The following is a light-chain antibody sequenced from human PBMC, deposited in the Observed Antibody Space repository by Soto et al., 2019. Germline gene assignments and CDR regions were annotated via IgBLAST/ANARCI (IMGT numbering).Light chain of an antibody. CDR2: AAS. Sequence: DIQMTQSPSSLSASVGDRVTITCRASQSISSYLNWYQQKPGKAPKLLIYAASSLQSGVPSRFSGSGSGTDFTLTISSLQPEDFETYYCQQSYSTPKTFGQGTKV. CDR3: QQSYSTPKT. CDR1: QSISSY. V-gene: IGKV1-39*01. J-gene: IGKJ1*01.